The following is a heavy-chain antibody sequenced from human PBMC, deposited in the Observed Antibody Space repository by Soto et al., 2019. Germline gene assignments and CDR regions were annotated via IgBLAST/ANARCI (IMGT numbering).Heavy chain of an antibody. CDR2: IYYSGST. V-gene: IGHV4-30-4*01. CDR3: ARVCFPPNAGLVPAAANDYYYYGMDV. Sequence: SETLSLTCTVSGCSISSGDYYWSWIRQPPGKGLEWIGYIYYSGSTYYNPSLKSRVTISVDTSKNQFSLKLSSVTAADTAAYYCARVCFPPNAGLVPAAANDYYYYGMDVWGQGTTVTVSS. CDR1: GCSISSGDYY. J-gene: IGHJ6*02. D-gene: IGHD2-2*01.